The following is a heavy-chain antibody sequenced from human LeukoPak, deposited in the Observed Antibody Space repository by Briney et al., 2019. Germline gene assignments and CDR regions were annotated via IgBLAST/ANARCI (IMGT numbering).Heavy chain of an antibody. V-gene: IGHV4-34*01. CDR3: ARGLRDYDFWSGYYPYYFDY. CDR1: GGSFSGYY. Sequence: SETLSLTCAVYGGSFSGYYWSWIRQPPGKGLEWIGEINHSGSTNYNPSLKSRVTISVDTSKNQFSLKLSSVTAADTAVYYCARGLRDYDFWSGYYPYYFDYWGQGTLVTVSS. J-gene: IGHJ4*02. CDR2: INHSGST. D-gene: IGHD3-3*01.